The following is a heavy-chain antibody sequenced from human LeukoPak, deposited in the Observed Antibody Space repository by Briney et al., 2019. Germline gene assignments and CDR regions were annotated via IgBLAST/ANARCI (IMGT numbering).Heavy chain of an antibody. V-gene: IGHV1-2*02. CDR1: GSTFTGYY. Sequence: ASVKVSCKASGSTFTGYYLHWVRPAPGQGLEWMGWINPTSGGTNHAQKFQGRVTMTRDTSISTAYMELRRLRSDDTAVYYCARIASKTATSDYWGQGTLVTVSS. J-gene: IGHJ4*01. CDR3: ARIASKTATSDY. D-gene: IGHD5-12*01. CDR2: INPTSGGT.